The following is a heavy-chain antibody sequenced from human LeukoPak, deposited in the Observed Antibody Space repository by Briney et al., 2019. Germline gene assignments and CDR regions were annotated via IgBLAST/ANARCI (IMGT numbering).Heavy chain of an antibody. V-gene: IGHV3-30*04. D-gene: IGHD6-19*01. J-gene: IGHJ4*02. CDR2: ISYDGSNK. Sequence: GRSLRLSCAASGFIFSSYAMHWVRQAPGKGLEWVAVISYDGSNKYYADSVKCRFTISRDNSKNTLYLQMNSLRAEDTAVYYCARVRAEYSSGWYSPYWGQGTLVTVSS. CDR1: GFIFSSYA. CDR3: ARVRAEYSSGWYSPY.